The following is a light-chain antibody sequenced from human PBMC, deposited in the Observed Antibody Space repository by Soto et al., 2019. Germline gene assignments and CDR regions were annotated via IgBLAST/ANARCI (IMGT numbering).Light chain of an antibody. CDR2: AAS. Sequence: DIQMTQSPSTLSASVVDRVTITCLASQSISSWLAWYQQKPGKAPKLLIYAASTLQSGVPSRFSGSGSGTDFTLTISRLEPEDFAVYYCQQYGNSPQTFGQGTKVDIK. J-gene: IGKJ1*01. CDR3: QQYGNSPQT. CDR1: QSISSW. V-gene: IGKV1-5*01.